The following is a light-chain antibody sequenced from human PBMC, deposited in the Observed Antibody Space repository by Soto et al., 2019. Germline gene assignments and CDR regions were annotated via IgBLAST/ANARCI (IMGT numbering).Light chain of an antibody. CDR3: QHYNAYLFI. CDR1: QNIGKN. V-gene: IGKV1-5*01. Sequence: DIQMTQSPSPLSASVGDRVTITCRASQNIGKNLAWYQQEPGKAPNLLVYDASSLQSGVPSRFSGSGSGTEFTLTISSLQTDDAATYYCQHYNAYLFIFGPGTKVHI. CDR2: DAS. J-gene: IGKJ3*01.